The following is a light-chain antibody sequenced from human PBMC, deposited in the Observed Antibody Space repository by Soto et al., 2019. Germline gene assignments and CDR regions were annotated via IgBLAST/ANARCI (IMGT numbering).Light chain of an antibody. Sequence: EIVLTQSPGTLSLSPGERAPLSCRASQSISSSYLAWYQQKPGQAPRLLIYGPSSTATGIPDRFSGSGSGTDFTLTINRLEPEDFAVYYCQQYDSSPRTVGQGIKVDIK. CDR1: QSISSSY. CDR3: QQYDSSPRT. CDR2: GPS. V-gene: IGKV3-20*01. J-gene: IGKJ1*01.